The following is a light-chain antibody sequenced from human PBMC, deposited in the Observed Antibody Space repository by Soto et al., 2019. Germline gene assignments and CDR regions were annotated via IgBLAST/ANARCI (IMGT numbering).Light chain of an antibody. CDR1: QSVSSN. Sequence: EIVMTQSPATLSVSPGERATLSCRASQSVSSNLAWYQQKPGQAPRLLMYGASTRATGIPDRFSGSGSGTEITLTISSLQSEDLAVYYCQQHNNWPPWTFGQGTKVEIK. CDR3: QQHNNWPPWT. V-gene: IGKV3-15*01. CDR2: GAS. J-gene: IGKJ1*01.